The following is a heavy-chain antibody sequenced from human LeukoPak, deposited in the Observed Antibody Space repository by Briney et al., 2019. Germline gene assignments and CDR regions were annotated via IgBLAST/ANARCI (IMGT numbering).Heavy chain of an antibody. D-gene: IGHD6-13*01. Sequence: ASVKVSCKASGGTFSSYAISWVRQAPGQGLEWMGWINPNSGGTNYAQKFQGRVTMTRDTSISTAYMELSRLRSDDTAVYYCASQSEGTIAAAGYYYYYYMDVWGKGTTVTISS. CDR1: GGTFSSYA. V-gene: IGHV1-2*02. J-gene: IGHJ6*03. CDR2: INPNSGGT. CDR3: ASQSEGTIAAAGYYYYYYMDV.